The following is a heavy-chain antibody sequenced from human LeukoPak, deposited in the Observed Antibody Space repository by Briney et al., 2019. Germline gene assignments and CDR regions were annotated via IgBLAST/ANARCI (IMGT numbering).Heavy chain of an antibody. Sequence: SVKVSCKASGGTFGSYAISWVRQAPGQGLEWMGGIIPIFGTANYAQKFQGRVTITADESTSTAYMELSSLRSEDTAVYYCGTAMVRSYYYYYYYMDVWGKGTTVTVSS. J-gene: IGHJ6*03. CDR1: GGTFGSYA. D-gene: IGHD5-18*01. CDR2: IIPIFGTA. V-gene: IGHV1-69*13. CDR3: GTAMVRSYYYYYYYMDV.